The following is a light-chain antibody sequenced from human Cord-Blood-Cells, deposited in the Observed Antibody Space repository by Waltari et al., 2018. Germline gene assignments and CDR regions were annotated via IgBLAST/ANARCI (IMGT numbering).Light chain of an antibody. CDR3: QQYYSTPMYT. J-gene: IGKJ2*01. CDR2: WAS. V-gene: IGKV4-1*01. CDR1: QSVLYSSNKKNY. Sequence: DIVMTQSPDSLAVSLGERATINCKSSQSVLYSSNKKNYLAWYQQKPGQPTKLLIYWASTRESGVPDRFSGSGSGTDFTLTISSLQAEDVAVYYCQQYYSTPMYTFGQGTKLEIK.